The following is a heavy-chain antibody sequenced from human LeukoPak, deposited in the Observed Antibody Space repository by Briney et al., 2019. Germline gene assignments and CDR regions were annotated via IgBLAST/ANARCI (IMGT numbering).Heavy chain of an antibody. Sequence: GASVKVSCKASGYSFTGFYIHWVRQAPGQGLEWMAWINPQSGATNYAQKFKGRITTTWDMSITTAYMEMTTLRSDDTAVYYCARGGGDSGLYFAYWGQGTLVTVSS. V-gene: IGHV1-2*02. CDR3: ARGGGDSGLYFAY. D-gene: IGHD5-12*01. CDR1: GYSFTGFY. J-gene: IGHJ4*02. CDR2: INPQSGAT.